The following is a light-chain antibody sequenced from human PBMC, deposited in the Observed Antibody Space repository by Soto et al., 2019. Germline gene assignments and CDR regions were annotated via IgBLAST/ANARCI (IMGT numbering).Light chain of an antibody. CDR2: GAS. CDR1: QNIRSS. V-gene: IGKV3-20*01. Sequence: EVVMTQSPSALSASPGEWVTLSCRASQNIRSSLAWYQQRPGQAPRLLISGASVRASGVPVRISGSGSGTDFTLTISRLEPEDFALYYCQQYGGSPITFGLGTRLEIK. CDR3: QQYGGSPIT. J-gene: IGKJ5*01.